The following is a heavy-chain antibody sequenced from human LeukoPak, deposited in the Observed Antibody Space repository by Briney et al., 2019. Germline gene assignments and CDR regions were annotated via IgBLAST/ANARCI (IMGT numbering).Heavy chain of an antibody. D-gene: IGHD5-12*01. CDR1: GFTFSSYW. CDR2: IKQDGSEK. J-gene: IGHJ3*02. CDR3: ARVLRLLDSGYEPTEEAFDI. V-gene: IGHV3-7*01. Sequence: PGGSLRLSCAASGFTFSSYWMSWVRQAPGKGLEWVANIKQDGSEKYYVDSVKGRFTISRDNAKNSLYLQMNSLRAEDTAVYYCARVLRLLDSGYEPTEEAFDIWGQGTTVTVSS.